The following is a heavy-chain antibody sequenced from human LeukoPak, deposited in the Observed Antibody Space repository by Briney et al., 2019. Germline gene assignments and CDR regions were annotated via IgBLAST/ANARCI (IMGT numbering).Heavy chain of an antibody. CDR2: ITSSSSYI. V-gene: IGHV3-21*01. D-gene: IGHD6-6*01. CDR3: ARSYSSSRGTFDY. Sequence: PGGSLRLSCTASGFTFSSYGMNWVCQAPGKGLEWVSSITSSSSYIYYADSVKGRFTISRDNAKNSLYLQMNSLRAEDTAVYYCARSYSSSRGTFDYWGQGTLVTVSS. CDR1: GFTFSSYG. J-gene: IGHJ4*02.